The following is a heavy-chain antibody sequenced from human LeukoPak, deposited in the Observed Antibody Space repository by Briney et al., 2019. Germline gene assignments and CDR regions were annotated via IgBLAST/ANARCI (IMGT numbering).Heavy chain of an antibody. J-gene: IGHJ4*02. D-gene: IGHD6-6*01. CDR3: ARRGRVSNIAARTGLDY. CDR2: INPNSGGT. CDR1: GYTFTGYY. V-gene: IGHV1-2*02. Sequence: GASVKVSCKASGYTFTGYYMHWVRQAPGQGLEWMGWINPNSGGTNYAQKFQGRVTMTRDTSISTAYMELSRLRSDDTAVYYCARRGRVSNIAARTGLDYWGQGTLVTVSS.